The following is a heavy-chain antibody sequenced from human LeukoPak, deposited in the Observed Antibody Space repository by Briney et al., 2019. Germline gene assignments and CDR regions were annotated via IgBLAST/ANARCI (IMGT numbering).Heavy chain of an antibody. J-gene: IGHJ6*02. D-gene: IGHD6-13*01. CDR3: ARDRFRIAAAGIYYGMDV. Sequence: GASVKVSCKASGYTFTSYGISWVRQAPGQGLEWMGWISAYNGNTNYAQKLQGRVTMTTDTSTSTAYMELRSLRSDDTAVYYCARDRFRIAAAGIYYGMDVWGQGTTVTVSS. CDR2: ISAYNGNT. CDR1: GYTFTSYG. V-gene: IGHV1-18*01.